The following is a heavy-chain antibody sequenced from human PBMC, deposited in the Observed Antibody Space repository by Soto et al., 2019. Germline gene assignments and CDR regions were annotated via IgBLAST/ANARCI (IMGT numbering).Heavy chain of an antibody. D-gene: IGHD3-22*01. CDR1: GFTFSSYA. J-gene: IGHJ4*02. V-gene: IGHV3-23*01. CDR2: ISGSGGST. Sequence: GGSLRLSCAASGFTFSSYAMSWVRQAPGKGLEWVSAISGSGGSTYYADSVKGRFTISRDNSKNTLYLQMNSLRAEDTAVYYCAMDNRDSSGYYFNTAYFDYWGQGTLVTVSS. CDR3: AMDNRDSSGYYFNTAYFDY.